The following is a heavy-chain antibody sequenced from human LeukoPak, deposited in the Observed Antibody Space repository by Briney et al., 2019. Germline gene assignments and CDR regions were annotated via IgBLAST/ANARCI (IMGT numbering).Heavy chain of an antibody. V-gene: IGHV4-4*09. J-gene: IGHJ5*02. D-gene: IGHD5-24*01. Sequence: SETLSLTCTVSGGSISSYYWSWIRQPPGKGLEWIGYIYTSGSTNYNPSLKRRVTISVDTSKNQFSLKLSSVTAADTAVYYCARGQRWLQSPGFWFDPWGQGTLVTVSS. CDR2: IYTSGST. CDR3: ARGQRWLQSPGFWFDP. CDR1: GGSISSYY.